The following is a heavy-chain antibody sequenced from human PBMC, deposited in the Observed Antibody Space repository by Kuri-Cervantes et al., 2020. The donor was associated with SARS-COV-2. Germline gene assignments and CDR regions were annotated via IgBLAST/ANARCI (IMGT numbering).Heavy chain of an antibody. V-gene: IGHV1-69*04. Sequence: SVKVSCKASGGTFSSYAISWVRQAPGQGLEWMGRITPILGIANYAQKFQGRVTITADKSTSTAYMELSSLRSEDTAVYYCATSPLWGWFDPWGQGTLVTVSS. D-gene: IGHD7-27*01. CDR3: ATSPLWGWFDP. CDR1: GGTFSSYA. J-gene: IGHJ5*02. CDR2: ITPILGIA.